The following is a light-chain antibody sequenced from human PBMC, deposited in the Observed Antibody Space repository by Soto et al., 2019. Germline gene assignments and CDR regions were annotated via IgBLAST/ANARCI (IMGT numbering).Light chain of an antibody. CDR3: CSYAGSSTYV. V-gene: IGLV2-23*02. J-gene: IGLJ1*01. CDR1: SSHVGSYSL. Sequence: STLTQPPCVTVSPGQAVNISCTGSSSHVGSYSLVSSYLQHQEDATKHMIYEVSKRPSGVSNRFSGSKSGNTASLTISGLQAEDEADYYCCSYAGSSTYVFGTGTKVPVL. CDR2: EVS.